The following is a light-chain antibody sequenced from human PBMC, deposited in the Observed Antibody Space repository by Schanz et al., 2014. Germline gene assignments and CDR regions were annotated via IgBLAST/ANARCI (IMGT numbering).Light chain of an antibody. J-gene: IGKJ2*01. CDR1: QSISSW. CDR3: QHET. V-gene: IGKV1-5*01. CDR2: DAS. Sequence: DIQMTQSPSTLSASVGDRVTITCRASQSISSWLAWYQQKPGKAPNLLIFDASSLESGVPSRFSGSGSGTEFTLTITSLQPDDFATYYCQHETFGQGTKLEIK.